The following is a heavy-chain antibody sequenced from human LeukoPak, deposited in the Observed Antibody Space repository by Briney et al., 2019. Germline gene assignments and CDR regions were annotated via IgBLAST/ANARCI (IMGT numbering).Heavy chain of an antibody. D-gene: IGHD5-24*01. V-gene: IGHV3-33*01. CDR2: IWYDGRNK. Sequence: PGGSLRLSCAASGFTFNSYGMHWVRQAPGKGLEWAAVIWYDGRNKYYEDSVKGRFTISRDNSKNTLYLQMNSLRAEDTAVYYCARARGDYYYYYGMDVWGQGTTVTVSS. CDR3: ARARGDYYYYYGMDV. J-gene: IGHJ6*02. CDR1: GFTFNSYG.